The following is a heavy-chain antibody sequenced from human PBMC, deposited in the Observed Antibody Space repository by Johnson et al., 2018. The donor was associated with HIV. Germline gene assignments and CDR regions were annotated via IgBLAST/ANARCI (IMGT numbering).Heavy chain of an antibody. Sequence: QVQLVESGGGVVQPGRSLRLSCAASGFSFSSYAMHWVRQAPGKGLEWVTVISYDGGLKYYADSVKGRFTISRDNSKNTLYLQMNSLRAEDTAIYYCAKADTMAGDAFDIWGQGTMVTVSS. V-gene: IGHV3-30*04. CDR3: AKADTMAGDAFDI. J-gene: IGHJ3*02. CDR2: ISYDGGLK. D-gene: IGHD2-2*01. CDR1: GFSFSSYA.